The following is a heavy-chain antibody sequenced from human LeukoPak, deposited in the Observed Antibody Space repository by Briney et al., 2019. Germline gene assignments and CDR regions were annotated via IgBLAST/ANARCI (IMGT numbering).Heavy chain of an antibody. D-gene: IGHD5-18*01. Sequence: SETLSLTCTVSGGSISSYYWSWIRQPPGKGLEWIGYIYYSGSTNYNPSLKSRVTILVDTSKNQFSLKLSSVTAADTAVYYCARSIQLWAHFDYWGQGTLVTVSS. J-gene: IGHJ4*02. CDR3: ARSIQLWAHFDY. CDR2: IYYSGST. V-gene: IGHV4-59*08. CDR1: GGSISSYY.